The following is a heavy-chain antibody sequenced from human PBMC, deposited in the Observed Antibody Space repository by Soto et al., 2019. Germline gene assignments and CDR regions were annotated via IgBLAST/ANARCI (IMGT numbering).Heavy chain of an antibody. CDR2: ISYDGSNK. CDR1: GFTFSSYG. D-gene: IGHD5-12*01. V-gene: IGHV3-30*18. Sequence: PGGSLRLSCASSGFTFSSYGMHWVRQAPGRGLEWVAVISYDGSNKYYADSVKGRFTISRDNSKNTLYLQMNSLRAEDTAVYYCAKDFIVVTPGLEYYGKDVWGQWTTVPVSS. J-gene: IGHJ6*02. CDR3: AKDFIVVTPGLEYYGKDV.